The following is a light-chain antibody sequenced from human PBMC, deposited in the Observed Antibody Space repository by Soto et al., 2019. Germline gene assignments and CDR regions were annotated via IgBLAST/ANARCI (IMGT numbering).Light chain of an antibody. Sequence: NQMSQSTSTLSGSVGDRVTITCRASQTISSWLAWYQQKPGKAPKLLIYKASTLKSGVPSRFSGSGSGTEFTLTISSLQPDDFATYYCQQYNSYSEAFGQGTKLEIK. CDR1: QTISSW. CDR2: KAS. V-gene: IGKV1-5*03. J-gene: IGKJ1*01. CDR3: QQYNSYSEA.